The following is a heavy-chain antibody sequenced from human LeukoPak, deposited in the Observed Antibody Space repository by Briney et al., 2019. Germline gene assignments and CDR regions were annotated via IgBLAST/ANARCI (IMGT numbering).Heavy chain of an antibody. D-gene: IGHD1-26*01. J-gene: IGHJ4*02. CDR2: ISWDGSST. CDR3: ARVRIVGAMAWSHYFDY. CDR1: GFTFDDYT. V-gene: IGHV3-43*01. Sequence: GGSLRLSCAASGFTFDDYTMHWVRQAPGKGLEWVSLISWDGSSTSYADSVKGRFTISRDNAKNTLYLQMNSLRAEDTAVYYCARVRIVGAMAWSHYFDYWGQGTLVTVSS.